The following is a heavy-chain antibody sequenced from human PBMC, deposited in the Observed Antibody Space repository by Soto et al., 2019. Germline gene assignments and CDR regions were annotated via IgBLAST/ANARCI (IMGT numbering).Heavy chain of an antibody. Sequence: ASVKVSCKASGYTFTSYYMHWVRQAPGQGLEWMGIINPSSGTTSYAQKFQGRVTMTRDTSTSTVYMELSSLRSEDTAVYYCARHCSNTSCYREAIDYWGQGTLLTVSS. D-gene: IGHD2-2*02. CDR1: GYTFTSYY. CDR2: INPSSGTT. CDR3: ARHCSNTSCYREAIDY. V-gene: IGHV1-46*01. J-gene: IGHJ4*02.